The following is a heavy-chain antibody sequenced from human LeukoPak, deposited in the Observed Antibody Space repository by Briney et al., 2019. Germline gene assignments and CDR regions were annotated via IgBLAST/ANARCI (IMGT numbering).Heavy chain of an antibody. CDR2: IYYSGST. Sequence: SETLSLTCTVSGGSITSSNFYWGWIRQPPGQGLEWIGSIYYSGSTYYNPSLKSRVTISVDTSKNQFSLKLNSVTAADTAVYYCARVETEGSSWYGVHYFDYWGQGTQVTVSS. V-gene: IGHV4-39*07. CDR3: ARVETEGSSWYGVHYFDY. CDR1: GGSITSSNFY. J-gene: IGHJ4*02. D-gene: IGHD6-13*01.